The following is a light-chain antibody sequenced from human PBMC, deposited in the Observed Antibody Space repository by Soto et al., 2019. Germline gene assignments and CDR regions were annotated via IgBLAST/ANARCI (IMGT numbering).Light chain of an antibody. CDR3: SSYTSSSTPYV. J-gene: IGLJ1*01. V-gene: IGLV2-14*01. CDR1: SIDVGGYNY. CDR2: DVS. Sequence: QSVLTQPASVSGSPGQSITISCTGTSIDVGGYNYVSWYQQHPGKAPKLMIYDVSNRPSGVSNRFSGSKSGNTASLTISGLQAEDGADYYCSSYTSSSTPYVFGTGTKVTV.